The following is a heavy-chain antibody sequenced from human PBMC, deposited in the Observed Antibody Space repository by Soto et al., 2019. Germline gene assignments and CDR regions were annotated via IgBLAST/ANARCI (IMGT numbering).Heavy chain of an antibody. CDR3: TKRVVGGPFSH. CDR2: ISYDGSNK. CDR1: GFTFSSYG. Sequence: PGGSLRLSCAASGFTFSSYGMHWVRQAPGKGLEWVAVISYDGSNKYYADSVKGRFTISRDNSKNTLYLQMNSLRAEDTAVYYCTKRVVGGPFSHWGQGALITVS. V-gene: IGHV3-30*18. D-gene: IGHD3-10*01. J-gene: IGHJ1*01.